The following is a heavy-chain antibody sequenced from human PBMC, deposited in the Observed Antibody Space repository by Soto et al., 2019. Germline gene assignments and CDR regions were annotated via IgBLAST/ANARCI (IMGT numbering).Heavy chain of an antibody. V-gene: IGHV4-59*08. Sequence: PSETLSLTCTVSGGSISSYYWSWIRQPPGKGLEWIGYIYYSGSTNYNPSLKSRVTISVDTSKNQFSLKLSSVTAADTAVYYCTALRNWNSANQYYFDYWGQGTLVTVSS. CDR3: TALRNWNSANQYYFDY. CDR1: GGSISSYY. D-gene: IGHD1-7*01. J-gene: IGHJ4*02. CDR2: IYYSGST.